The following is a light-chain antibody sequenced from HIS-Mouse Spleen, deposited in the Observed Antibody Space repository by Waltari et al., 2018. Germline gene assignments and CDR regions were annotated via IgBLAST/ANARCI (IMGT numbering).Light chain of an antibody. CDR1: SSDVGGYNY. CDR3: SSYTSSSTWV. CDR2: RVS. Sequence: QSALTQPASVSGSPGQSITISCTGTSSDVGGYNYVSWYQQHPGKAPKLMIYRVSNRPSWVSNRFSGSKSGNTASLAISGLQAEDEADYYCSSYTSSSTWVFGGGTKLTVL. V-gene: IGLV2-14*03. J-gene: IGLJ3*02.